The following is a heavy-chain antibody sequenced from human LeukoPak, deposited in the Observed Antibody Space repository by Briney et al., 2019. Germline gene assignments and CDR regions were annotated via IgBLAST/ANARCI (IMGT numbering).Heavy chain of an antibody. CDR3: ARDHYYDSYFDY. CDR1: GFTFSSYA. V-gene: IGHV3-30*01. D-gene: IGHD3-22*01. Sequence: GGSLRLSCAASGFTFSSYAMYWVRQAPGKGLEWVAVISYDGSNKYYADSVKGRFTISRDNSKNTLYLQMNSLRAEDTAVYYCARDHYYDSYFDYWGQGTLVTVSS. J-gene: IGHJ4*02. CDR2: ISYDGSNK.